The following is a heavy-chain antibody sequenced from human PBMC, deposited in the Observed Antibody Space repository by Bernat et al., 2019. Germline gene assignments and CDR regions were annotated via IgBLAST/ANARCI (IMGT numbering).Heavy chain of an antibody. Sequence: QVQLVESGGGVVQPGRSLRLSCAASGFTFSSYGMHWVRQAPGKGLEWVAVIWYDGSNKYYADSVKGRFTISRDNSKNTLYLQMNSLRAEDTAAYYCARDRGYSSSWYSSENDDYWGQGTLVTVSS. V-gene: IGHV3-33*01. CDR2: IWYDGSNK. CDR1: GFTFSSYG. D-gene: IGHD6-13*01. CDR3: ARDRGYSSSWYSSENDDY. J-gene: IGHJ4*02.